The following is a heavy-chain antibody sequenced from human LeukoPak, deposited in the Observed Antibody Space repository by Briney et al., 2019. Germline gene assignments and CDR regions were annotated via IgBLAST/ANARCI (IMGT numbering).Heavy chain of an antibody. CDR3: ARGFPPSVGYVWGSYRYTTKGYAFDI. V-gene: IGHV4-39*07. D-gene: IGHD3-16*02. Sequence: SETLSLTCTVSGGSITSSSYYWGWIRQPPGKGLQWMGSVYYSGNTYYNSSLKSRVTISVDTSKNQFSLKLSSVTAADTAVYYCARGFPPSVGYVWGSYRYTTKGYAFDIWGQGTMVTVSS. CDR2: VYYSGNT. J-gene: IGHJ3*02. CDR1: GGSITSSSYY.